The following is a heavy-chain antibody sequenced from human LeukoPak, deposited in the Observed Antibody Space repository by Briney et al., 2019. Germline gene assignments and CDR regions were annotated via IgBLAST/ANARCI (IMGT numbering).Heavy chain of an antibody. CDR1: GFTFSSYA. Sequence: GGSLRLSCAASGFTFSSYAMSWVRQAPGKGLEWVSAISGSGGSTYYADSVKGRFTISRDNSKNTLYLQMNSLRAEDTAVYYCARISGNPYYYGMDVWGQGTTVTVSS. J-gene: IGHJ6*02. D-gene: IGHD1-14*01. CDR3: ARISGNPYYYGMDV. V-gene: IGHV3-23*01. CDR2: ISGSGGST.